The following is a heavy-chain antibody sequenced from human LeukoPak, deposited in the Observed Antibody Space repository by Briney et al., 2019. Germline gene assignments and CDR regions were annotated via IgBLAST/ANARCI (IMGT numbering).Heavy chain of an antibody. Sequence: GGSLRLSCAASGFTFSSYEMNWVRQAPGKGLEWVSYISTSGSTIYYADSVKGRFTISRDNAKNSLHLQMNSLRAEDTAVYYCARRQTAGTRVFGYWGQGTLVTVSS. J-gene: IGHJ4*02. CDR1: GFTFSSYE. V-gene: IGHV3-48*03. CDR2: ISTSGSTI. CDR3: ARRQTAGTRVFGY.